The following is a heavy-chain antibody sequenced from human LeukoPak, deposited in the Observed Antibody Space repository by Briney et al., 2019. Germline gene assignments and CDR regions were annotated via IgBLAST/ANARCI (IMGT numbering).Heavy chain of an antibody. CDR3: ARVPLSGYSYGWFDY. D-gene: IGHD5-18*01. V-gene: IGHV4-59*01. Sequence: SETLSLTCTVSGGSISSFYWSWIRQPPGKGLEWIGYIYYSGSTNYNPSLKSRVTISVDTSKNQLSLKLNSVTAADTAVYYCARVPLSGYSYGWFDYWGQGTLVTVSS. J-gene: IGHJ4*02. CDR1: GGSISSFY. CDR2: IYYSGST.